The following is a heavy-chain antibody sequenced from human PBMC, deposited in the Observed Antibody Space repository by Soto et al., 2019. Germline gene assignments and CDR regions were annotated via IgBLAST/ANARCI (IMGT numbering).Heavy chain of an antibody. V-gene: IGHV3-33*01. D-gene: IGHD2-21*02. CDR1: GLTFSSYG. J-gene: IGHJ6*02. Sequence: GGSLRLSCAASGLTFSSYGMHWVRQAPGKGLEWVAVIWYDGSNKYYADSVKGRFTISRDNSKNTLYLQMNSLRAEDTAVYYCASGSCGGDGYYYYYGMDVWGQGTTVTFSS. CDR3: ASGSCGGDGYYYYYGMDV. CDR2: IWYDGSNK.